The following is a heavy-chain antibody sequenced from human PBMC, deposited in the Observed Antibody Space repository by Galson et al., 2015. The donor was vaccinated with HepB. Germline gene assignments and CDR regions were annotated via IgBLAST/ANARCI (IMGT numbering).Heavy chain of an antibody. V-gene: IGHV6-1*01. CDR3: ARALQINYGGNSGPDAFDI. Sequence: CAISGDSVSSNSAAWNWIRQSPSRGLEWLGRTYYRSKWYNDYAVSVKSRITINPDTSKNQFSLQLNSVTPEDTAVYYCARALQINYGGNSGPDAFDIWGQGTMVTVSS. CDR1: GDSVSSNSAA. CDR2: TYYRSKWYN. D-gene: IGHD4-23*01. J-gene: IGHJ3*02.